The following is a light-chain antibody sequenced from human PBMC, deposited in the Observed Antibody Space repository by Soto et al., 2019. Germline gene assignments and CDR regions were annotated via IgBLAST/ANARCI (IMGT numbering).Light chain of an antibody. Sequence: QSVLTQPPSASGTPGQRVNISCSGSSSNIGSNYVYWYRQFPGTAPKLLIQRNNQRPSGVPARFSGSKSGTSASLAISGLRSEDEADYYCGGWDDRLSGPVFGGGTKHTVL. CDR3: GGWDDRLSGPV. J-gene: IGLJ2*01. CDR1: SSNIGSNY. CDR2: RNN. V-gene: IGLV1-47*01.